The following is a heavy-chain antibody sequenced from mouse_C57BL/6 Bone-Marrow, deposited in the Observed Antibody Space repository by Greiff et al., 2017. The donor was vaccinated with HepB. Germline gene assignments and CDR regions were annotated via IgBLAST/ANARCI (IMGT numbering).Heavy chain of an antibody. J-gene: IGHJ3*01. V-gene: IGHV1-81*01. CDR3: ATDGYSAY. CDR1: GYTFTSYG. CDR2: IYPRSGNT. D-gene: IGHD2-3*01. Sequence: VQLQQSGAELARPGASVKLSCKASGYTFTSYGISWVKQRTGQGLEWIGEIYPRSGNTYYNEKFKGKATMTADKSSSTAYMELRSLTSEDSAVYFCATDGYSAYWGQGTLVTVSA.